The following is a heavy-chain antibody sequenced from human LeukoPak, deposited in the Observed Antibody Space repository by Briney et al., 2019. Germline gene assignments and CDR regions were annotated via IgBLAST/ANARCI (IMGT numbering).Heavy chain of an antibody. CDR3: ARDYLRGYSSSPDAFDI. Sequence: PSETLSLTCTVSGGSISSGGYYWSWIRQHPGKGLEWIGYIYYSGSTYYNPSLKSRVTISVGTSKNQFSLKLSSVTAADTAVYYCARDYLRGYSSSPDAFDIWGQGTMVTVSS. CDR1: GGSISSGGYY. J-gene: IGHJ3*02. D-gene: IGHD6-13*01. CDR2: IYYSGST. V-gene: IGHV4-31*03.